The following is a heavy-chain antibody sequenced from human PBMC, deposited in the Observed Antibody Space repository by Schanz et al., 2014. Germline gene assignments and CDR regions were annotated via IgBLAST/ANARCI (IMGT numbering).Heavy chain of an antibody. Sequence: EVQLVESGGGLVKPGGSLRLSCTASGFSFDSYNMNWVRQSPGKGLEWVAFLSFDSRHIYYADSVKGRFTISRDNAKSSLHLQMNTPRADDTAVYYCARDGVAATPDFEYWGQGALVTVSS. CDR1: GFSFDSYN. CDR3: ARDGVAATPDFEY. D-gene: IGHD3-3*01. J-gene: IGHJ4*02. V-gene: IGHV3-21*06. CDR2: LSFDSRHI.